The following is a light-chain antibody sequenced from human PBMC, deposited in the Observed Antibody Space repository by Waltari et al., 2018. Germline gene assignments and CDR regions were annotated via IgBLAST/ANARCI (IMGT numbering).Light chain of an antibody. V-gene: IGKV4-1*01. J-gene: IGKJ2*01. CDR1: QSVLHSSQNKNF. CDR2: WAA. Sequence: DIVMTQSPDSLAVSLGGRATINGKSTQSVLHSSQNKNFLAWYQQKPRQPPKLLIYWAATRQSGVPDRFSGSGSGTDFTLTISGLQAEDVAVYYCQQYYTTPHTFGQGTKLEIK. CDR3: QQYYTTPHT.